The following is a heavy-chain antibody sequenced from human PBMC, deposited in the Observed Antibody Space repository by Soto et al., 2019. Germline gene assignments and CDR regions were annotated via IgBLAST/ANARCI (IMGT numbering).Heavy chain of an antibody. V-gene: IGHV4-31*03. CDR1: GCSISNGGYY. CDR2: IYYSGST. J-gene: IGHJ6*02. Sequence: TLSLTCTVSGCSISNGGYYWSWIRLHPGRGLEWIGYIYYSGSTYYNPSLKSRVTISVDTSKNQFSLKLSSVTAADTAVYHCARGGYYYYYGMDVWGQGTTVTVSS. CDR3: ARGGYYYYYGMDV.